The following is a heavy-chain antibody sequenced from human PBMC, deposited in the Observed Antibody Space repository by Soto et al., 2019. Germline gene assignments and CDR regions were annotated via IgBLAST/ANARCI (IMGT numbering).Heavy chain of an antibody. J-gene: IGHJ4*02. CDR2: INPNSGGT. D-gene: IGHD1-26*01. V-gene: IGHV1-2*02. CDR3: ASGLLVGSTTHIFDY. CDR1: GYTFTGYY. Sequence: ASVKVSCKASGYTFTGYYMHWVRQAPGQGLEWMGWINPNSGGTNYAQKFQGRVTMTRDTSISTAYMELSRLRSDDTAVYYCASGLLVGSTTHIFDYWGQGTLVTVSS.